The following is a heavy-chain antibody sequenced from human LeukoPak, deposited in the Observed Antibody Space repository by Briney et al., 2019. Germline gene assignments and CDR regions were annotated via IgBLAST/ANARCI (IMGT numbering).Heavy chain of an antibody. J-gene: IGHJ6*03. D-gene: IGHD5-18*01. Sequence: SETPSLTCTVSGGSISSYYWSWIRQPPGKGLEWIGYIYYSGSTNYNPSLKSRVTISVDTSKNQFSLKLSSVTAADTAVYYCARTTEGEYTYDYFYYYYMDVWGKGTTVTISS. V-gene: IGHV4-59*01. CDR1: GGSISSYY. CDR3: ARTTEGEYTYDYFYYYYMDV. CDR2: IYYSGST.